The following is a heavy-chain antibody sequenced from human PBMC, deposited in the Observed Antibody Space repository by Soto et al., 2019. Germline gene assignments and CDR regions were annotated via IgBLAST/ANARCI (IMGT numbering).Heavy chain of an antibody. Sequence: AAVKVSCKASGYTFTGYYMHWVRQAPGQGLEWMGWINPNSGGTNYAQKFQGRVTMTRDTSISTAYMELSRLRSDDTAVYYCARDREARPYYDILTGPVRGFDPWGQGTLVTVSS. D-gene: IGHD3-9*01. CDR3: ARDREARPYYDILTGPVRGFDP. J-gene: IGHJ5*02. V-gene: IGHV1-2*02. CDR2: INPNSGGT. CDR1: GYTFTGYY.